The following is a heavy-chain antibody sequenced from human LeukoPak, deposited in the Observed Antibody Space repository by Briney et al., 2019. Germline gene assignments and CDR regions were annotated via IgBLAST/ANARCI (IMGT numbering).Heavy chain of an antibody. CDR1: GYTFTSYG. Sequence: ASVKVSCKASGYTFTSYGISWVRQAPGQGLEWMGWINPNSGGTNYAQKFQGRVTMTRDTSIRTAYMELSRLRSDDTALYYCATYYCSTTTCSPIDPWGQGTLVTVSS. CDR2: INPNSGGT. V-gene: IGHV1-2*02. D-gene: IGHD2-2*01. J-gene: IGHJ5*02. CDR3: ATYYCSTTTCSPIDP.